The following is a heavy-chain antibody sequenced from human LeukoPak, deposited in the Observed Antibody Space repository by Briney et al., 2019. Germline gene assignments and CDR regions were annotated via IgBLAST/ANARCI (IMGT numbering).Heavy chain of an antibody. CDR2: ISYSGST. CDR3: ASSTYYVFDH. J-gene: IGHJ4*02. D-gene: IGHD3-16*01. Sequence: SETLSLTCTVSGGSISSGDYYWSWIRQHPGKGLEWIGYISYSGSTSYCPSLKSRTTISLDTSKNQFSLRLSSATAADTAIYYCASSTYYVFDHWGQGTVVTVSS. V-gene: IGHV4-31*03. CDR1: GGSISSGDYY.